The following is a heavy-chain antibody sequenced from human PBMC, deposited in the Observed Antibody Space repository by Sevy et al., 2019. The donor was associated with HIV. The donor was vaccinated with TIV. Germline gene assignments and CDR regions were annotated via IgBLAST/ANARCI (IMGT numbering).Heavy chain of an antibody. CDR2: ISWNSGNI. CDR1: GFTFDDYA. V-gene: IGHV3-9*01. Sequence: GGSLRLSCAASGFTFDDYAMHWVWQAPGKGLEWVAGISWNSGNIDYVDSVKGRFTISRNNAKRSLYLQMNSLRAEDTAWYYCAKDTRKWGGGGYCTNDICSAPMDVWGRGTTVTVSS. D-gene: IGHD2-8*01. CDR3: AKDTRKWGGGGYCTNDICSAPMDV. J-gene: IGHJ6*03.